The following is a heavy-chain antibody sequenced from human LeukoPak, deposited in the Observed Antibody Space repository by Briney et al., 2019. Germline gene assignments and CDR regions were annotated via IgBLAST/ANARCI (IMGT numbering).Heavy chain of an antibody. V-gene: IGHV3-7*01. CDR3: AREREGYYFDSGTYYSNFYLDF. CDR2: IKQDGSKK. Sequence: GGSLRLSCVASGFTFSDYWMSWVRQAPGKGLEWVANIKQDGSKKDYGDSLKGRFTISRDNGKNSLYLQMNSLRAEDTAVYYCAREREGYYFDSGTYYSNFYLDFWGQGTLVTVSS. D-gene: IGHD3-10*01. J-gene: IGHJ4*02. CDR1: GFTFSDYW.